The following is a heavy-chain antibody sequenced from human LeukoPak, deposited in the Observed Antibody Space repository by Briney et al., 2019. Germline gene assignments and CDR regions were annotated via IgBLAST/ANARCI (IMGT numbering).Heavy chain of an antibody. J-gene: IGHJ4*02. CDR3: AAFPRRIAAAGTDY. D-gene: IGHD6-13*01. Sequence: PSETLSLTCTVSGGSISSGGYYWSWIRQHPGKGLEWIGYIYYSGSTYYNPSLKSRVTISVDTSKNQFSLKLSSVTAADTAVYHCAAFPRRIAAAGTDYWGQGTLVTVSS. CDR1: GGSISSGGYY. V-gene: IGHV4-31*03. CDR2: IYYSGST.